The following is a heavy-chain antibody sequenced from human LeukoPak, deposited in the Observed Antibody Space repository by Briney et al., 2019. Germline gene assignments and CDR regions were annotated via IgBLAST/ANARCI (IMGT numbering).Heavy chain of an antibody. D-gene: IGHD3-10*01. V-gene: IGHV4-38-2*02. Sequence: SETLSLTCSVSGYSISNGYYWGWIRQPPGKGLEWIGSIYHSGTTYYKPSLKSRVTISVDTSKNQFSLKLRSLTAADTAVYYCARVFDSGSQAYFYYMDVWGKGTTVTIFS. CDR3: ARVFDSGSQAYFYYMDV. J-gene: IGHJ6*03. CDR2: IYHSGTT. CDR1: GYSISNGYY.